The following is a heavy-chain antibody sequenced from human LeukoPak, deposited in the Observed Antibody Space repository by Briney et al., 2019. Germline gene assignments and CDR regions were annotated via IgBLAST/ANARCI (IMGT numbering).Heavy chain of an antibody. V-gene: IGHV5-51*01. CDR1: GYSFTSYW. CDR3: ARGYCSGGTCRYVTKYFDY. D-gene: IGHD2-15*01. CDR2: IYPGDSDF. Sequence: GESLKISCKGSGYSFTSYWIGWVRQMPGKGLEWMGIIYPGDSDFRYSPSFQGQVTISADKSITTAYLQWSSLKASDTAMYYCARGYCSGGTCRYVTKYFDYWGQGTLVTVSS. J-gene: IGHJ4*02.